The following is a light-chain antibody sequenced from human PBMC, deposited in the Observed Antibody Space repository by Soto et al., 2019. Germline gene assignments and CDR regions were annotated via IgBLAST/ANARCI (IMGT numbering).Light chain of an antibody. CDR2: DTN. J-gene: IGLJ2*01. V-gene: IGLV1-51*01. CDR1: SSNIGENY. Sequence: QSVLTQPPSVSAAPGQKVTISCSGSSSNIGENYVAWFQQLPGTAPQLLIYDTNKRPSGIPDRFSGSKSGTSATLGITGLQTGDEADYYCETWDTRLRAVVFGGGTKLTVL. CDR3: ETWDTRLRAVV.